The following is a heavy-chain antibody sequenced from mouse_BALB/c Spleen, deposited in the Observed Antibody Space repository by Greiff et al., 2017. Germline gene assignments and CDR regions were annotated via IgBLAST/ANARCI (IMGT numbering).Heavy chain of an antibody. CDR2: IYPGDGDT. D-gene: IGHD1-1*01. CDR1: GYAFSSYW. J-gene: IGHJ1*01. V-gene: IGHV1-80*01. CDR3: ARLLRARSGYFDV. Sequence: VQGVESGAELVRPGSSVKISCKASGYAFSSYWMNWVKQRPGQGLEWIGQIYPGDGDTNYNGKFKGKATLTADKSSSTAYMQLSSLTSEDSAVYFCARLLRARSGYFDVWGAGTTVTVSS.